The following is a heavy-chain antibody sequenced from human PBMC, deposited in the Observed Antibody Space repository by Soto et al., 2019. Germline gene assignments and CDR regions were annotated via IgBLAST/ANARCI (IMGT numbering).Heavy chain of an antibody. V-gene: IGHV4-34*01. CDR1: GGSFSGYY. J-gene: IGHJ6*02. CDR3: ARHGVGTTVDSYDYHALDV. Sequence: SETLSLTCAVYGGSFSGYYWSWIRQPPGKGLEWIGEINHSGSTNYNPSLKSRVTISVDTSKNQFSLKLSSVTAADTAVYYCARHGVGTTVDSYDYHALDVWGQGTTVTVS. CDR2: INHSGST. D-gene: IGHD1-1*01.